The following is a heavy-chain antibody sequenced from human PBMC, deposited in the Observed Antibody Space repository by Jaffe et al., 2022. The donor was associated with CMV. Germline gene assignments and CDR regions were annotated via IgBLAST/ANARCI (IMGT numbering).Heavy chain of an antibody. D-gene: IGHD6-19*01. CDR1: GFTFSSYG. CDR2: ISYDGSNK. Sequence: QVQLVESGGGVVQPGRSLRLSCAASGFTFSSYGMHWVRQAPGKGLEWVAVISYDGSNKYYADSVKGRFTISRDNSKNTLYLQMNSLRAEDTAVYYCAKVTYSSGSTFDYWGQGTLVTVSS. CDR3: AKVTYSSGSTFDY. J-gene: IGHJ4*02. V-gene: IGHV3-30*18.